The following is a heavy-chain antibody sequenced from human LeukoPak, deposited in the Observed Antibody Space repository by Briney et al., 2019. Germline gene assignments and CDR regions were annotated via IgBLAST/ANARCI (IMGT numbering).Heavy chain of an antibody. J-gene: IGHJ4*02. CDR3: ARGSPQYDY. V-gene: IGHV4-4*07. D-gene: IGHD4-11*01. CDR1: GGPISSYY. CDR2: IYTSGST. Sequence: SETLSLTCTVSGGPISSYYWSWIRQPAGEGLEWIGRIYTSGSTNYNPSLKRRVTMSVDTSKNQFSPKRSSVTAPDTAVYYCARGSPQYDYWGQGTLVTVSS.